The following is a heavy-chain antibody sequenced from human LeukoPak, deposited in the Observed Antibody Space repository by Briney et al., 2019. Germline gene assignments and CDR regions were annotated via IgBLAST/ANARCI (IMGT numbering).Heavy chain of an antibody. CDR2: ISSSSSYI. CDR1: GFTFSSYS. Sequence: GGSLRLSCAASGFTFSSYSMNWVRQAPGKGLEWVSSISSSSSYIYYADSVKGRFTISRGNAKNSLYLQMNSLRAEDTAVYYCAILMGGYSSNWGQGTLVTVSS. CDR3: AILMGGYSSN. D-gene: IGHD5-18*01. V-gene: IGHV3-21*01. J-gene: IGHJ4*02.